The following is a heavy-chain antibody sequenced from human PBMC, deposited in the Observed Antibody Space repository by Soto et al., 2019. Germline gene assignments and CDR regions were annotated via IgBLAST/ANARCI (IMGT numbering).Heavy chain of an antibody. CDR3: ARSGDYSNYYYYYMDV. V-gene: IGHV4-59*08. CDR2: IYYRGNT. Sequence: SETLSLTCTVSGGSISNYYWSWIRQPPGKGLEWIGYIYYRGNTKYNPSLKSRVTISVDTSKTHFSPKLSSVTAADTAVYYCARSGDYSNYYYYYMDVWGKGTTVTVSS. CDR1: GGSISNYY. J-gene: IGHJ6*03. D-gene: IGHD4-4*01.